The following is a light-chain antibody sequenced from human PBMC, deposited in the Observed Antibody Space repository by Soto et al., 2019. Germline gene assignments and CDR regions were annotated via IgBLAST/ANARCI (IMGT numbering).Light chain of an antibody. CDR2: GAS. CDR3: HQYNNWPPWT. V-gene: IGKV3D-15*01. CDR1: QSVSNN. Sequence: EIVLTQSPGTLSLSPGERATLSCRASQSVSNNYLAWYQQKPGQAPRLLIYGASNRATGIPDRFSDSGSGTEFTLTISSLQSEDFAVYYCHQYNNWPPWTFGQGTKVDIK. J-gene: IGKJ1*01.